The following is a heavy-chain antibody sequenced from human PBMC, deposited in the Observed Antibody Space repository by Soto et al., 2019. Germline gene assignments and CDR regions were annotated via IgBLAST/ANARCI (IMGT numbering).Heavy chain of an antibody. CDR3: AREVDYMFFDD. J-gene: IGHJ5*02. CDR2: INAGNGNT. D-gene: IGHD4-4*01. Sequence: ASVKVSCKASGYTFTSYSMHWVRQAPGQRLEWMGWINAGNGNTKYSQKFQGRVTITRDTSASTAYMELSSLRSEDTAVYYCAREVDYMFFDDWGQGTLVTVSS. CDR1: GYTFTSYS. V-gene: IGHV1-3*01.